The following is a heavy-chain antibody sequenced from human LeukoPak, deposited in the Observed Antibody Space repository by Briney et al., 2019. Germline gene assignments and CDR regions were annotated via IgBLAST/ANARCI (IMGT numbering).Heavy chain of an antibody. J-gene: IGHJ4*02. Sequence: ASVKVSCTASGYTFTSNFVHWVRQARGQGLEWMGIINPSGGSTSYAQKFQGRVTMTSETSTSTVYMDLSSLTSEDTAVYYCARGASGSYYFWGSSPDKRGQGTLVTVS. CDR1: GYTFTSNF. V-gene: IGHV1-46*01. CDR2: INPSGGST. D-gene: IGHD3-16*01. CDR3: ARGASGSYYFWGSSPDK.